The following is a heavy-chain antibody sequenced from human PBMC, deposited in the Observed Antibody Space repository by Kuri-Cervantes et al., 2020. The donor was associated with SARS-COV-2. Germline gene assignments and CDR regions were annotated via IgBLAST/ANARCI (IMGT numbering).Heavy chain of an antibody. V-gene: IGHV2-70*17. CDR3: ARVRRGSFDY. Sequence: SGPTLVKPTQTLTLTCTFSGFSLTTRGMCVSWIRQPPGRALEWLARIDWDDDKFYITSLKTRLSISKDTSKSQVVLTMTNMDPVDTGTYYCARVRRGSFDYWGQGTLVTVSS. D-gene: IGHD3-10*01. J-gene: IGHJ4*02. CDR2: IDWDDDK. CDR1: GFSLTTRGMC.